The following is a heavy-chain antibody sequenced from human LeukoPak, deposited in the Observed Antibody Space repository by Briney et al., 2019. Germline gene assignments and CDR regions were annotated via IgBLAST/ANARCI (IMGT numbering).Heavy chain of an antibody. CDR2: VYFDGGT. Sequence: KASETLSLTCSVSGGSVTSGTYHWGWLRQPPGKGLEWIGSVYFDGGTHYKPSLQSRVTISVDTSKNQFSLRLSSVTAADTALYYCARDHYYDGRGRFDPWGQGTLVTVSS. CDR3: ARDHYYDGRGRFDP. J-gene: IGHJ5*02. V-gene: IGHV4-39*07. D-gene: IGHD3-16*01. CDR1: GGSVTSGTYH.